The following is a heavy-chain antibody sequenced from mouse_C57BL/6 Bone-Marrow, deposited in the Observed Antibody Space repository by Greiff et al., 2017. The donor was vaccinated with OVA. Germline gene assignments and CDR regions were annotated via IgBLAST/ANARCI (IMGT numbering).Heavy chain of an antibody. CDR1: GYTFTSYW. D-gene: IGHD2-12*01. V-gene: IGHV1-64*01. CDR3: ARWRNYTYFDY. CDR2: IHPNSGST. Sequence: QVQLKQPGAELVKPGASVKLSCKASGYTFTSYWMPWVKQRPGQGLEWIGMIHPNSGSTKYNEKFKSKATLTVDKSSSTAYMQLSSLTSEDSAVYYCARWRNYTYFDYWGQGTTLTVSS. J-gene: IGHJ2*01.